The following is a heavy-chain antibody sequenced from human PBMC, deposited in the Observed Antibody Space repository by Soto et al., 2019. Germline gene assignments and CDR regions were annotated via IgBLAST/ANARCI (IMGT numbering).Heavy chain of an antibody. CDR2: IYYSGST. V-gene: IGHV4-59*01. D-gene: IGHD4-17*01. CDR1: GGSISSYY. CDR3: ARGGDYVVPDFDY. J-gene: IGHJ4*02. Sequence: SETLSLTCTVSGGSISSYYWSWIRQPPGKGLEWIGYIYYSGSTNYNPSLKSRVTISVDTSKNQFSLKLSSVTAADTAVYYCARGGDYVVPDFDYWGQGTLVTVSS.